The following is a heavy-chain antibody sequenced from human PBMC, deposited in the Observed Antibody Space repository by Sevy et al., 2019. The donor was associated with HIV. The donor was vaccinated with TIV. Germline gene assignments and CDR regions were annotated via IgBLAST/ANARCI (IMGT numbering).Heavy chain of an antibody. CDR2: VGPAGDT. J-gene: IGHJ6*02. CDR3: TRSRGHSDYGMDV. V-gene: IGHV3-13*01. Sequence: GGSLRLSCAASGFTFITYDMHCVRHVTGKGLEWVSGVGPAGDTFYPGSVKGRFTISRENAKNSLYLQMNNLRARDTAVYYCTRSRGHSDYGMDVWGQGTMVTVSS. D-gene: IGHD5-12*01. CDR1: GFTFITYD.